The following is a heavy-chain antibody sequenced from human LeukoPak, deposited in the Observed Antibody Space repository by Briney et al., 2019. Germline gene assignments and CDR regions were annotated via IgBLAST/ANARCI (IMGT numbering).Heavy chain of an antibody. CDR1: GFTFRSYS. Sequence: PGESLRLSCAASGFTFRSYSMNWVRQAPGKGLEWVSSISSTSSYIYYADSLKGRFTISRDNSKNTLYLQMNSLRAEDTAVYYCARARASTNWGDAFDIWGRGTMVTVSS. CDR2: ISSTSSYI. J-gene: IGHJ3*02. CDR3: ARARASTNWGDAFDI. V-gene: IGHV3-21*04. D-gene: IGHD7-27*01.